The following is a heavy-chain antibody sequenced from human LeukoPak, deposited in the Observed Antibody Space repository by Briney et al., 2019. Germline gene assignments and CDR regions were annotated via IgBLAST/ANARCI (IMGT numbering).Heavy chain of an antibody. CDR2: ISYSGST. CDR3: ARVSGYYFNWFDP. CDR1: GDSISAYY. Sequence: PPETLSLTCTVSGDSISAYYWSWIRQPPGKGLEWIGYISYSGSTNNNPSLRSRVTFSVDTSNNQFSLKLSSVTAADTAVYYCARVSGYYFNWFDPWGQGTLVTVSS. J-gene: IGHJ5*02. V-gene: IGHV4-59*08. D-gene: IGHD3-3*01.